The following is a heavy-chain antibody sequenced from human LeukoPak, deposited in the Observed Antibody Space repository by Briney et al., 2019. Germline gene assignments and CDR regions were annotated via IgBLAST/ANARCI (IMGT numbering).Heavy chain of an antibody. V-gene: IGHV4-59*12. CDR1: GGSMSRYY. J-gene: IGHJ6*02. CDR2: IYYSGST. D-gene: IGHD6-19*01. CDR3: ARGRVYSSGWDNYYYYGMDV. Sequence: SETLSLTCTVSGGSMSRYYWSWIRQPPGKGLEWIGYIYYSGSTSYNPSLKSRVTISVDTSKNQFSLKLSSVTAADTAVYYCARGRVYSSGWDNYYYYGMDVWGQGTTVTVSS.